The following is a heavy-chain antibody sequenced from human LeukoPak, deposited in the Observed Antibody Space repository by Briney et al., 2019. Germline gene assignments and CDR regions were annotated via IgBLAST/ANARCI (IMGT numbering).Heavy chain of an antibody. D-gene: IGHD6-19*01. CDR2: IYYSGST. J-gene: IGHJ6*02. CDR3: ARDPYLEMYSSGWFYGMDV. V-gene: IGHV4-59*01. CDR1: GGSISSYY. Sequence: SETLSLTCTVSGGSISSYYWSWIRQPPGKGLEWIGYIYYSGSTNYNPSLKSRVTISVDTSKNQFSLKLSSVTAADTAVYYCARDPYLEMYSSGWFYGMDVWGQGTTVTVSS.